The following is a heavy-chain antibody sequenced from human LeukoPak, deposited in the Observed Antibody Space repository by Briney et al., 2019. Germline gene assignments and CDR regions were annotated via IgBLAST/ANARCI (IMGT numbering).Heavy chain of an antibody. V-gene: IGHV4-34*01. CDR1: DESFSTYY. CDR2: ISHRGTS. D-gene: IGHD3-3*01. Sequence: SETLSLTCDVNDESFSTYYWSWIRQSPGKGLEWIAEISHRGTSTYNPSLQSRVTVSVDASKNHFSLRVKSVIAADTAIYYCARKRRRGYYLNSAFDMWGQGTMVTVSS. CDR3: ARKRRRGYYLNSAFDM. J-gene: IGHJ3*02.